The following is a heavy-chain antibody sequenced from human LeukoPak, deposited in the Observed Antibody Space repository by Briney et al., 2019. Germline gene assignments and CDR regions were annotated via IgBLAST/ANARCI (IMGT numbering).Heavy chain of an antibody. CDR3: AKTHLGYCGGGSCQVDY. J-gene: IGHJ4*02. V-gene: IGHV3-53*01. Sequence: GGSLRLSCAASGFNVSRNYMSWVRQAPGKGLEWVSVIYSGGSTYYADSVKGRSTISRDNSKNTLYLQMNGLRAEDTAVYYCAKTHLGYCGGGSCQVDYWGQGTLVTVSS. CDR1: GFNVSRNY. CDR2: IYSGGST. D-gene: IGHD2-15*01.